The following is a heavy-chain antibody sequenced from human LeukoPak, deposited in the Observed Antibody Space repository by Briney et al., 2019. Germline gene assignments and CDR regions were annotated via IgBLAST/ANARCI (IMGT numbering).Heavy chain of an antibody. CDR3: ARADSGSGGIDY. CDR2: IYYSGST. D-gene: IGHD3-10*01. CDR1: GGSISSTSW. Sequence: PSETLSLTCAVSGGSISSTSWWSWVRQPPGKGLEWIGEIYYSGSTNYKPSLKSRVTISLDKSKNQFSLRLSSVTAADTAVYYCARADSGSGGIDYWGQRTLVTVSS. J-gene: IGHJ4*02. V-gene: IGHV4-4*02.